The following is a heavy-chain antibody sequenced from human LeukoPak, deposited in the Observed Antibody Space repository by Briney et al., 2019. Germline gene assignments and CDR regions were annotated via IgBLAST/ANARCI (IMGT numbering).Heavy chain of an antibody. Sequence: ASVKVSCKASGYNXTGYYMHWVRQAPGQGLEWMGWINPKSGGPNYAQKFQGRVTMTRDTSINTAYMDLSRLRSDDTAVYYCASQGAVVPAAMPYWGQGTLVTVSS. J-gene: IGHJ4*02. CDR3: ASQGAVVPAAMPY. V-gene: IGHV1-2*02. CDR1: GYNXTGYY. CDR2: INPKSGGP. D-gene: IGHD2-2*01.